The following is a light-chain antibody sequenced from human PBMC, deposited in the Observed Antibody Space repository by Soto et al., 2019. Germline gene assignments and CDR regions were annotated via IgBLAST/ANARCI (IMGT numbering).Light chain of an antibody. CDR1: QSVSSY. J-gene: IGKJ1*01. Sequence: EIVLTQCPATLSLSPGEGATLSCRASQSVSSYLAWYQQKPGQAPRLLIYDASNRAAGIPSRFSGSGSGTDFTLTISSLEPEDFAVYYCQQRGNWPPWTFGQGTKVDIK. CDR2: DAS. V-gene: IGKV3-11*01. CDR3: QQRGNWPPWT.